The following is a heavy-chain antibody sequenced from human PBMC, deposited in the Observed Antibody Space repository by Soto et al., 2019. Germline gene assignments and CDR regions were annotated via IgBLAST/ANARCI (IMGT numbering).Heavy chain of an antibody. J-gene: IGHJ3*02. CDR1: GDSMSSYY. CDR2: ISATGTT. D-gene: IGHD7-27*01. CDR3: ARDQSGAADI. V-gene: IGHV4-4*07. Sequence: QVQLRESGPGLVEPSETLSLTCTVSGDSMSSYYWSWIRQSAEKGLEWMGRISATGTTNYMPSLKSRITLSIDASKNQFSLNLKFVTAADTAFYFCARDQSGAADIWGQGTVVSVS.